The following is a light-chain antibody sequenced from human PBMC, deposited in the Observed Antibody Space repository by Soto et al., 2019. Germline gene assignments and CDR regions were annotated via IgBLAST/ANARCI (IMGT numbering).Light chain of an antibody. Sequence: EIVLTQSPGTLSLSPGEGATLSCRASQSVYVNLAWYQQKPGQSPRLLIYGASTRATDIPDRFSGSGSDTDFALTISRLEHEDFAVYYCQQYSGSPFTFGPGTKVNIK. CDR2: GAS. J-gene: IGKJ3*01. V-gene: IGKV3-20*01. CDR1: QSVYVN. CDR3: QQYSGSPFT.